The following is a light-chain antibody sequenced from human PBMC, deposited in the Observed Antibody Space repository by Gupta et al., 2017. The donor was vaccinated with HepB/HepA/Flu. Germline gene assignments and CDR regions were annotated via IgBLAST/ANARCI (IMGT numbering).Light chain of an antibody. CDR1: TSNIVNNA. CDR2: YDD. V-gene: IGLV1-36*01. CDR3: AAGDDSLKGLV. J-gene: IGLJ3*02. Sequence: QSVLTQPPSVSEAPRKRVTISCSGSTSNIVNNAVSWYQQLPGKAPKLLIYYDDLLPSGVSDRFSGSKSGTSAFLAISGLQAEDEADYYCAAGDDSLKGLVFGGGTKLTVL.